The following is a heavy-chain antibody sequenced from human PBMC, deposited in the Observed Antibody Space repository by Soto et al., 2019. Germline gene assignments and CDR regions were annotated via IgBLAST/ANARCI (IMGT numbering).Heavy chain of an antibody. D-gene: IGHD5-12*01. Sequence: QVQLVQSGAEVKKPGASVKVSCKASGYTFTSYAMHWVRQAPGQRLEWMGWINAGNGNTQYSQKFQGRVTITRDTSASTAYMELSSLRSEDTAVYYCARDHVGYIRGMDVWGQGTTVTVS. CDR2: INAGNGNT. V-gene: IGHV1-3*01. CDR3: ARDHVGYIRGMDV. CDR1: GYTFTSYA. J-gene: IGHJ6*02.